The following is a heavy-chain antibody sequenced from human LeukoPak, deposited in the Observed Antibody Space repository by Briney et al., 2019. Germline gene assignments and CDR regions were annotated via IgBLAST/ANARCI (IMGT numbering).Heavy chain of an antibody. J-gene: IGHJ4*02. V-gene: IGHV4-34*01. D-gene: IGHD2-2*01. CDR2: INHSGST. Sequence: SETLSLTCAVYGGSFSGYYWSWIRQPPGKVLEWIGEINHSGSTNYNPSLKSRVTISVDTSKNQFSLKLSSVTAADTAVYYCARAPGYCSSTSCRSPLDYWGQGTLVTVSS. CDR3: ARAPGYCSSTSCRSPLDY. CDR1: GGSFSGYY.